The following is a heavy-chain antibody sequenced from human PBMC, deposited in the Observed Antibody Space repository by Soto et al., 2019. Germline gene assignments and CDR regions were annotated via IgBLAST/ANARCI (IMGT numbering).Heavy chain of an antibody. CDR3: ARHVEMAIHDFDI. CDR1: GGSISSSSYY. D-gene: IGHD2-2*02. J-gene: IGHJ3*02. CDR2: IYYSGST. Sequence: SETLSLTCTVSGGSISSSSYYWGWIRQPPGKGLEWIGSIYYSGSTYYNPSLKSRVTISVDTSKNQFSLKLSSVTAADTAVYYCARHVEMAIHDFDIWGQGTMVTVSS. V-gene: IGHV4-39*01.